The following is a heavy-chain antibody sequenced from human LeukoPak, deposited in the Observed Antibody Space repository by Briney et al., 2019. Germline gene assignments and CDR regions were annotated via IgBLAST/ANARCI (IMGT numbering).Heavy chain of an antibody. D-gene: IGHD6-19*01. Sequence: PGGSLRLSCAASGFTFSSYSMNWVRQAPGKGLEWVSSINSSSSYIYYADSVKGRFTISRDNAKNSLYLQMNSLRAEDTAVYYCARDRTGIAVAGQGGFDYWGQGTLVTVSS. V-gene: IGHV3-21*01. CDR2: INSSSSYI. J-gene: IGHJ4*02. CDR3: ARDRTGIAVAGQGGFDY. CDR1: GFTFSSYS.